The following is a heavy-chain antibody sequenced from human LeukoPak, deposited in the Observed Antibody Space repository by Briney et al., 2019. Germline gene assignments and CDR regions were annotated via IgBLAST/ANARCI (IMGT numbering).Heavy chain of an antibody. Sequence: GASVKVSCKASEYTFTTYPMNWVRQAPGQGLEWMGRIIPILGIANYAQKFQGRVTITADKSTSTAYMELSSLRSEDTAVYYCAPDPTDYGDYADYWGQGALVTVSS. CDR3: APDPTDYGDYADY. D-gene: IGHD4-17*01. CDR1: EYTFTTYP. V-gene: IGHV1-69*02. J-gene: IGHJ4*02. CDR2: IIPILGIA.